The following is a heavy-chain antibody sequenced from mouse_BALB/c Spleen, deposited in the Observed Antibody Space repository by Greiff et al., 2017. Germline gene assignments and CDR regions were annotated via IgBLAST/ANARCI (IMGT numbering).Heavy chain of an antibody. CDR1: GFTFSDYY. J-gene: IGHJ4*01. CDR3: ASLGTGAMDY. CDR2: ISDGGSYT. V-gene: IGHV5-4*02. D-gene: IGHD2-10*02. Sequence: EVMLVESGGGLVKPGGSLKLSCAASGFTFSDYYMYWVRQTPEKRLEWVATISDGGSYTYYPDSVKGRFTISRDNAKNNLYLQMSSLKSEDTAMYYCASLGTGAMDYWGQGTSVTVSS.